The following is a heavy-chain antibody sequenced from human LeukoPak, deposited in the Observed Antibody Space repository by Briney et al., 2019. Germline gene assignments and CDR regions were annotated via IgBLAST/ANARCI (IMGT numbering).Heavy chain of an antibody. CDR2: IYYSGST. Sequence: SETLSLTCTVSGGSISSSSYYWGWIRQPPGKGLEWIGSIYYSGSTYYNPSPKSRVTISVDTSKNQFSLKLSSVTAADTAVYYCARVADKTDYYYYYYMDVWGKGTTVTVSS. V-gene: IGHV4-39*07. J-gene: IGHJ6*03. D-gene: IGHD6-13*01. CDR1: GGSISSSSYY. CDR3: ARVADKTDYYYYYYMDV.